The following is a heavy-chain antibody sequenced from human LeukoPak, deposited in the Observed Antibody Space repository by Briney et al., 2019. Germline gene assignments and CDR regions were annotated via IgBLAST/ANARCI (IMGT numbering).Heavy chain of an antibody. J-gene: IGHJ3*02. CDR1: GFTFSSYS. D-gene: IGHD2-15*01. CDR3: ARERCSGGSCRDDAFDI. V-gene: IGHV3-48*01. Sequence: GGSLRLSCAASGFTFSSYSMNWVRQAPGKGLEWVSYISSSSSTIYYADSVKGRFTISRDNAKNSLYLQMNSLRAEDTAVYYCARERCSGGSCRDDAFDIWGQGTMVTVSS. CDR2: ISSSSSTI.